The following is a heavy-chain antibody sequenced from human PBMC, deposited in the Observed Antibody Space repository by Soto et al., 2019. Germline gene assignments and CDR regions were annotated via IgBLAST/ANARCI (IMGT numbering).Heavy chain of an antibody. D-gene: IGHD2-2*01. CDR2: INHSGST. CDR3: ASLSPSSLSLLNPLFDP. CDR1: GGSFSGYY. Sequence: SETLSLTCAVYGGSFSGYYWSWIRQPPGKGLEWIGEINHSGSTNYNPSLKSRVTISVDTSKNQFSLKLSSVTAADTAVYYCASLSPSSLSLLNPLFDPWGQGTLVTVSS. V-gene: IGHV4-34*01. J-gene: IGHJ5*02.